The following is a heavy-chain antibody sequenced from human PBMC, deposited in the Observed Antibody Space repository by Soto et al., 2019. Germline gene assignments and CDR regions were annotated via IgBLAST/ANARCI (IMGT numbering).Heavy chain of an antibody. J-gene: IGHJ4*02. D-gene: IGHD3-10*01. CDR1: GYTFTSYD. V-gene: IGHV1-8*01. CDR3: ARLLTMVRGVGEYYFDY. CDR2: MNPNSGNT. Sequence: QVQLVQSGAEVKKPGASVKVSCKASGYTFTSYDINWVRQATGQGLEWMGWMNPNSGNTGYAQKLQGRVTMTRNTSISTAYMELSSLRSEDKAVYYCARLLTMVRGVGEYYFDYWGEGTLVTVSS.